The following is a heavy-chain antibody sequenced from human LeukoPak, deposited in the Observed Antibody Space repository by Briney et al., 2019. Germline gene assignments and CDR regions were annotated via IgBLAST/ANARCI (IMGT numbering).Heavy chain of an antibody. V-gene: IGHV3-23*01. CDR3: AKEVYYYGSGSYYSANYIDY. Sequence: SGGSLRLSCAASGFTFSTYAISWGRQAPGKGLEWVSAIGGSGGYTYYADSVKGRFTISRDNSKNTLYLEMNSLRAEDTARHYRAKEVYYYGSGSYYSANYIDYWGQGTLVTVSS. CDR2: IGGSGGYT. J-gene: IGHJ4*02. D-gene: IGHD3-10*01. CDR1: GFTFSTYA.